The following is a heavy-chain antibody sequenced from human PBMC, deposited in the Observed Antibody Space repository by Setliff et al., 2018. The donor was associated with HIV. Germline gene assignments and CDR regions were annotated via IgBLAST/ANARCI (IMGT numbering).Heavy chain of an antibody. D-gene: IGHD3-9*01. V-gene: IGHV4-59*01. Sequence: SETLSLTCNVSGASISSYYWTWIRQSPGNRLEWLGYITDSGNTNYNPSLRRRVTISADTSKNQVSLRLRSVTAADTAVYYCARETQQSYNIVTGYNYYYGMGVWGQGTTVTVS. CDR1: GASISSYY. CDR3: ARETQQSYNIVTGYNYYYGMGV. J-gene: IGHJ6*02. CDR2: ITDSGNT.